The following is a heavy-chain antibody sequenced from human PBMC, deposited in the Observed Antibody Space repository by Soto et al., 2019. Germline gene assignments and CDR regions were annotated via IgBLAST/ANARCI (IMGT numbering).Heavy chain of an antibody. J-gene: IGHJ4*02. CDR2: IKRKDDDGQG. CDR1: GFTFSNAW. D-gene: IGHD6-19*01. CDR3: TTLVAGPAGGDDY. Sequence: EVQLVESGGGLVKPGGSLRLSCAASGFTFSNAWLSWVRQVPGKGLEWLGRIKRKDDDGQGQYAEAVKGRFTISRDDSRQTVDQEMNSLRSENTGMYYCTTLVAGPAGGDDYWGQGAMVTVSS. V-gene: IGHV3-15*05.